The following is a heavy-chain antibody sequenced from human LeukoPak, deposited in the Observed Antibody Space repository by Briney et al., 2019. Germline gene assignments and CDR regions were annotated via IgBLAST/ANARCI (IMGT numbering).Heavy chain of an antibody. Sequence: PSETLSLTCTVSGGSISSGGYYWTWVRQPPGKGLEWIGYIYYSGSTNYNPSLKSRVTISVDTSKNQFSLKLSSVTAADTAVYYCARGRYSSSWYLGWFDPWGQGTLVTVSS. D-gene: IGHD6-13*01. CDR3: ARGRYSSSWYLGWFDP. CDR2: IYYSGST. J-gene: IGHJ5*02. V-gene: IGHV4-61*08. CDR1: GGSISSGGYY.